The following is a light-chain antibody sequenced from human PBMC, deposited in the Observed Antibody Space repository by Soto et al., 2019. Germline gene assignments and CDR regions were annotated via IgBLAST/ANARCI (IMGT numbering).Light chain of an antibody. CDR3: QQRSRWPIT. Sequence: EIVLTQSPATLSLSPGQRATLSCRAGQSINIYLAWYQQKPGQAPRLLIYDASNRATGIPARFSGSGSGTDFTLTISSLEPEDFAGYYCQQRSRWPITFGQGTRLEIK. CDR2: DAS. CDR1: QSINIY. J-gene: IGKJ5*01. V-gene: IGKV3-11*01.